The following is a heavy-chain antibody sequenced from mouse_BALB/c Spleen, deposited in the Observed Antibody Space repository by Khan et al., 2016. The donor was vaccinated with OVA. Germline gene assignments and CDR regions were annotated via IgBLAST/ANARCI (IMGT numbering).Heavy chain of an antibody. Sequence: VQLQQSGPELMKPGASVNISCKASGYSFTTYYIHWVKQSRGKSLEWIGYIDPFNTGTDYNQKFKGQATLTVDKSSNTAYIHRSSLTSEDSAVYYCARGTFDYWGQGTLVTVSA. J-gene: IGHJ3*01. CDR3: ARGTFDY. D-gene: IGHD3-3*01. V-gene: IGHV1S135*01. CDR2: IDPFNTGT. CDR1: GYSFTTYY.